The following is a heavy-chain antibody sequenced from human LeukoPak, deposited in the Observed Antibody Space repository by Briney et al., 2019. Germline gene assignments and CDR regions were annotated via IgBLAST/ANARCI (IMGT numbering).Heavy chain of an antibody. CDR2: ISGDGGRT. D-gene: IGHD2-2*01. Sequence: PGGSLRLSCAASGFTFDDYAMHWVRQPPGKSLEWVSLISGDGGRTYYAHSVKGRFTVSRDNSKNSLYLQMNSLRTEDTALYYCAKDISRNFVVVPAADYWGQGTLVTVSS. J-gene: IGHJ4*02. V-gene: IGHV3-43*02. CDR1: GFTFDDYA. CDR3: AKDISRNFVVVPAADY.